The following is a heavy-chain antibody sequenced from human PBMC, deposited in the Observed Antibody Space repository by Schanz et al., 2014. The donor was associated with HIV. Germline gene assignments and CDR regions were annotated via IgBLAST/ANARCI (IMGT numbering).Heavy chain of an antibody. V-gene: IGHV3-30*03. J-gene: IGHJ6*02. CDR3: ARGRNGMGV. Sequence: QVQLVESGGGLVQPGGSLRLSCAASGFTFSTYAFHWVRQAPDKGLESVAVISYDGSNRYYSDSVKGRFTISRDNSNNTLYLQMNSLTVDDTAVYYCARGRNGMGVWGPGTTVTVSS. CDR1: GFTFSTYA. CDR2: ISYDGSNR.